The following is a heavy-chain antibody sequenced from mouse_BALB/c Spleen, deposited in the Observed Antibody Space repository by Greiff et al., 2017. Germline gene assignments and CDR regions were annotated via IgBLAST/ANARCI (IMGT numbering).Heavy chain of an antibody. Sequence: EVHLVESGGGLVKPGGSLKLSCAASGFTFSDYYMYWVRQTPEKRLEWVATISDGGSYTYYPDSVKGRFTISRDNAKNNLYLQMSSLKSEDTAMYYCARGGGIYYDPPFAYWGQGTLVTVSA. D-gene: IGHD2-4*01. CDR1: GFTFSDYY. V-gene: IGHV5-4*02. CDR2: ISDGGSYT. CDR3: ARGGGIYYDPPFAY. J-gene: IGHJ3*01.